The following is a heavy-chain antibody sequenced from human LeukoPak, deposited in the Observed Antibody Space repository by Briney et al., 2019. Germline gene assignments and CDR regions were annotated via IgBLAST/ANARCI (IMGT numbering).Heavy chain of an antibody. J-gene: IGHJ4*02. D-gene: IGHD6-19*01. Sequence: GGSLRLSCAASGFTFDDYAMHWVRQAPGKGLEWVSGISWNSGSIGYADSVKGRFTISRDNAKNSLYLQMNSLRAEDTALYYCAKDRHSSGWTYFDYWGQGTLVTVSS. V-gene: IGHV3-9*01. CDR1: GFTFDDYA. CDR2: ISWNSGSI. CDR3: AKDRHSSGWTYFDY.